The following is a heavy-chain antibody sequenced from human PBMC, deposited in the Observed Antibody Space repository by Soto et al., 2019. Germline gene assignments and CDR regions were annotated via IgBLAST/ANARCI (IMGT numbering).Heavy chain of an antibody. CDR1: GYKFGNSV. CDR2: NSTYNGDT. Sequence: ASVKVSCQASGYKFGNSVLAWVRQAPGQGLEWLGRNSTYNGDTSYAQNLQVRVTMTTDTSTNTAYMELRNLRSDDTAVYYCARTYSSGDYWVYGMDVWG. V-gene: IGHV1-18*04. D-gene: IGHD3-10*01. CDR3: ARTYSSGDYWVYGMDV. J-gene: IGHJ6*02.